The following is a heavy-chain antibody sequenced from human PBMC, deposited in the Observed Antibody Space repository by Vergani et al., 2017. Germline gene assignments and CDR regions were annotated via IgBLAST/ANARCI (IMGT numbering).Heavy chain of an antibody. CDR3: ARDPEYGAYDY. D-gene: IGHD4/OR15-4a*01. V-gene: IGHV3-7*03. Sequence: EVQLVESGGGLVQPGGSLRLSCAASGFTFNKYWMTWVRQAPGKRLETVANINDNGKTKKYVESVKGRFTISRDNAKRSLYLQMNSLRAEDTGIYYCARDPEYGAYDYWAQGTRVTVSS. CDR2: INDNGKTK. J-gene: IGHJ4*02. CDR1: GFTFNKYW.